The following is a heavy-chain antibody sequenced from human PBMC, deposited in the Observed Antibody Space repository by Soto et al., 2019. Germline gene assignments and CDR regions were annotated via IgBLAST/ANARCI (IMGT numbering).Heavy chain of an antibody. CDR1: GCSISSGGHY. D-gene: IGHD3-10*01. V-gene: IGHV4-31*03. J-gene: IGHJ4*02. CDR2: IYYSGST. CDR3: ARVKEGFRGYYFDY. Sequence: QVQLQESGPGLVKPSQTLSLTCTVSGCSISSGGHYWSWIRQHPGKGLGWIGHIYYSGSTCSNPSLKSRITISVDTSKNQFSLKLSSVTAADTAVYYCARVKEGFRGYYFDYWGQGTLVTVSS.